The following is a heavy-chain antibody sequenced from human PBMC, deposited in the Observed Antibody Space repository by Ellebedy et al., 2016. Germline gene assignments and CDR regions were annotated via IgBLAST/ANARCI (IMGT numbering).Heavy chain of an antibody. CDR3: ARVLGVQYTDY. Sequence: GGSLRLSCAASGFTFSSYGMNWVRQAPGKGLEWVSSISSSSSYIIYADSVKGRFSISRDNAKNSLYLQMNSLRAEDTAVYYCARVLGVQYTDYWGQGTLVTVSS. CDR2: ISSSSSYI. V-gene: IGHV3-21*01. CDR1: GFTFSSYG. J-gene: IGHJ4*02. D-gene: IGHD1-1*01.